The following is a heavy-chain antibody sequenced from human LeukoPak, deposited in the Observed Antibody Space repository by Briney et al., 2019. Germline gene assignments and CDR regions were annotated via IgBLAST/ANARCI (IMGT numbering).Heavy chain of an antibody. CDR2: INHSGST. D-gene: IGHD1-26*01. V-gene: IGHV4-34*01. J-gene: IGHJ4*02. Sequence: SETLSLTCAVYGGSFSGYYWSWIRQPPGKGLEWIGEINHSGSTNYNPSLKSRVTISVDTSKNQFSLKLSSVTAADTAVHYCARVGSGSYFVTYYFDYWGQGTLVTVSS. CDR3: ARVGSGSYFVTYYFDY. CDR1: GGSFSGYY.